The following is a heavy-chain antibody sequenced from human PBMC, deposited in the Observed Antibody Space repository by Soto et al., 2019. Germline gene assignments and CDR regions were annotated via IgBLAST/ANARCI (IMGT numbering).Heavy chain of an antibody. CDR2: IIPIFGTA. V-gene: IGHV1-69*12. J-gene: IGHJ3*02. CDR3: ARDYGGYSYGYPDAFDI. D-gene: IGHD5-18*01. CDR1: GGTFSSYA. Sequence: QVQLVQSGAEVKKPGSSVKVSCKASGGTFSSYAISWVRQAPGQGLEWMGGIIPIFGTANYAQKFQGRVTITAXXSXSXXYMELSSLRSEDTAVYYCARDYGGYSYGYPDAFDIWGQGTMVTVSS.